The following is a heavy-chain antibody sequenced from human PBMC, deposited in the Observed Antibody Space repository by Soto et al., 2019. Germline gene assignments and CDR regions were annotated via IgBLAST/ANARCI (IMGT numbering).Heavy chain of an antibody. J-gene: IGHJ6*02. CDR3: ARVRDSITLV. V-gene: IGHV4-31*03. CDR2: IYYSGST. CDR1: GGSISSGGYY. Sequence: TLSLTCXVSGGSISSGGYYWSWIRQHPGKGLEWIGYIYYSGSTYYNPSLKSRVTISVDTSKNQFSLKLSSVTAADTAVYYCARVRDSITLVWGQGTTVTVSS. D-gene: IGHD3-10*01.